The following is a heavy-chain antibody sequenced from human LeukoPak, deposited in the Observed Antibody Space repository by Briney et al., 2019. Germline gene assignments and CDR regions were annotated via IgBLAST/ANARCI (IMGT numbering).Heavy chain of an antibody. CDR1: GGSFSGYY. V-gene: IGHV4-34*01. D-gene: IGHD3-10*01. Sequence: PSETLSLTCAVYGGSFSGYYWTWIRQPPGKGLEWIGEINHVGSTKYNPSLKSRATISVDTSKNQFSLKLSSVTAADTAVYYCARDRNYYGSGSYLRSQKFDYWGQGTLVTVSS. CDR3: ARDRNYYGSGSYLRSQKFDY. J-gene: IGHJ4*02. CDR2: INHVGST.